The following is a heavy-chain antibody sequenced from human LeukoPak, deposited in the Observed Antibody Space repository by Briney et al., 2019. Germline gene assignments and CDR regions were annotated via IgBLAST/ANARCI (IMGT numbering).Heavy chain of an antibody. J-gene: IGHJ4*02. CDR1: GFTFSSYS. CDR3: ARDSKQWLVDY. CDR2: ISSSSSTI. D-gene: IGHD6-19*01. V-gene: IGHV3-48*01. Sequence: PGGSLRLSCAASGFTFSSYSMNWVRQAPGKGLEWVSYISSSSSTIYYADSVKGRFTISRDNAKNSLYLQMNSLRAEDTAAYYCARDSKQWLVDYWGQGTLVTVSS.